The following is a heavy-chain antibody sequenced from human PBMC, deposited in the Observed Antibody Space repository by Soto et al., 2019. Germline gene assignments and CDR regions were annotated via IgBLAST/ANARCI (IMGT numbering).Heavy chain of an antibody. CDR3: ARDLDYCGGDCYSFDY. Sequence: PGGSLRLSCEASGFTVSSKYMNWVRQAPGKGLEWVSVIYKNGDTGYADSVKGRFTISRDNFKNTLYLQMNSLRAEDTAVYFCARDLDYCGGDCYSFDYWGQGSLVTVSS. CDR2: IYKNGDT. J-gene: IGHJ4*02. CDR1: GFTVSSKY. D-gene: IGHD2-21*02. V-gene: IGHV3-53*01.